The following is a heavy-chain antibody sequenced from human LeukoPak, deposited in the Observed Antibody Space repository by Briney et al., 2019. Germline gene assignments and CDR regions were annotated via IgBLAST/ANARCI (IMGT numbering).Heavy chain of an antibody. D-gene: IGHD3-16*01. CDR2: ISDVVSHT. Sequence: GGSLRLSCAASGFTFRNFGMSWIRQAPGKGLEWVAHISDVVSHTFYADSAKGRFIISRDNSNNRVFLQMNSLRPEDTALYYYAKDNYGGVYASWGQGTLVTVSS. CDR3: AKDNYGGVYAS. V-gene: IGHV3-23*01. CDR1: GFTFRNFG. J-gene: IGHJ5*02.